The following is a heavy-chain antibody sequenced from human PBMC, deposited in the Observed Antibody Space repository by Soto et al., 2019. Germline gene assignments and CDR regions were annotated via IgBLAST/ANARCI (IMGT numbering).Heavy chain of an antibody. CDR1: GFTFSSYG. J-gene: IGHJ1*01. V-gene: IGHV3-30*18. Sequence: TGGSLRLSCAASGFTFSSYGMHWVRQAPGKGLEWVAVISYDGSNKYYADSVKGRFTISRDNSKNTLYLQMNSLRAEDTAVYYCAKDGCDILTGYCPGEYFQHWGQGTLVTVSS. D-gene: IGHD3-9*01. CDR2: ISYDGSNK. CDR3: AKDGCDILTGYCPGEYFQH.